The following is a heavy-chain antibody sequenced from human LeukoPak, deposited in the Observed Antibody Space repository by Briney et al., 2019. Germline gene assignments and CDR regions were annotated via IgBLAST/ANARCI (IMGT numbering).Heavy chain of an antibody. J-gene: IGHJ5*02. D-gene: IGHD3-22*01. V-gene: IGHV4-39*01. CDR1: GGSISSSSYY. Sequence: SETLSLTCTVSGGSISSSSYYWGWIRQPPGKGLEWIGSIYYSGSTYYNPSLKSRVTISVDTSKNQFSLKLSSVTAADTAVYYCARQVRDSSGYLDWFDPWGQGTLVTASS. CDR3: ARQVRDSSGYLDWFDP. CDR2: IYYSGST.